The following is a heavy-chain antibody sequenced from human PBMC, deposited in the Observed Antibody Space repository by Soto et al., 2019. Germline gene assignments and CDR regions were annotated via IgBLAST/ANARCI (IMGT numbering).Heavy chain of an antibody. D-gene: IGHD6-13*01. CDR3: ARSYSSSWYGYYYYGMDV. CDR2: IWYDGSNK. V-gene: IGHV3-33*01. Sequence: LRLSCAASGFTFSSYGMHWVRQAPGKGLEWVAVIWYDGSNKYYADSVKGRFTISRDNSKNTLYLQMNSLRAEDTAVYYCARSYSSSWYGYYYYGMDVWGQGTTVTVSS. CDR1: GFTFSSYG. J-gene: IGHJ6*02.